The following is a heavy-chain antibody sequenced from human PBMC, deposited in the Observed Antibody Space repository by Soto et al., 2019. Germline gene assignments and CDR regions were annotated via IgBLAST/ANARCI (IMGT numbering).Heavy chain of an antibody. Sequence: QVHLVQSGPEVKQPGASVRISCQASGYSFTHFEMHWVRQAPGQRLEWMGWINTGNGDTKYSQKFQGRVTFTRETSASTAYLDLDGLTSDDTSFYFCARGLTRLDYWGQGTLVTVSS. CDR2: INTGNGDT. CDR3: ARGLTRLDY. CDR1: GYSFTHFE. D-gene: IGHD2-21*02. J-gene: IGHJ4*02. V-gene: IGHV1-3*04.